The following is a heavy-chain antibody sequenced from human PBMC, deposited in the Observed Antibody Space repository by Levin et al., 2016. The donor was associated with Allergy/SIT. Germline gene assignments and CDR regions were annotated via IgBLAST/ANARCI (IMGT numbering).Heavy chain of an antibody. Sequence: VRQAPGKGLEWVAVISYDGSNKYYADSVKGRFTISRDNSKNTLYLQMNSLRAEDTAVYYCAKIGLTTVTTPDAFDIWGQGTMVTVSS. D-gene: IGHD4-17*01. V-gene: IGHV3-30*18. J-gene: IGHJ3*02. CDR3: AKIGLTTVTTPDAFDI. CDR2: ISYDGSNK.